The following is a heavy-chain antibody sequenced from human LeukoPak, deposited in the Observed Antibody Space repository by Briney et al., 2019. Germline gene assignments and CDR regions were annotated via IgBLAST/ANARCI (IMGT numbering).Heavy chain of an antibody. D-gene: IGHD5-18*01. CDR2: INPNSGGT. CDR1: GYTFTGHY. J-gene: IGHJ6*02. V-gene: IGHV1-2*02. Sequence: ASVKVSCKASGYTFTGHYMHWVRQAPGQGLEWMGWINPNSGGTNYAQKFQGRVTMTRDTSISTAYMELSRLRSDDTAVYYCARDVDTAMVTLGSYYGMDVWGQGTTVTVSS. CDR3: ARDVDTAMVTLGSYYGMDV.